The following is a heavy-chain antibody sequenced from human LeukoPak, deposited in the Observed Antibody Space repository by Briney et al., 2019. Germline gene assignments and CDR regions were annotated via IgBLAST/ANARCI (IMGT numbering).Heavy chain of an antibody. CDR1: GGTFSSYA. CDR3: ARSPDPYCSSTSCYRGSRFYMDV. Sequence: SVKVSCKSSGGTFSSYAISWVRQAPGQGLEWMGGIIPIFGTANYAQKFQGRVTITTDESTSTAYVELSSLRSEDTAVYYCARSPDPYCSSTSCYRGSRFYMDVWGKGTTVTVSS. CDR2: IIPIFGTA. V-gene: IGHV1-69*05. D-gene: IGHD2-2*02. J-gene: IGHJ6*03.